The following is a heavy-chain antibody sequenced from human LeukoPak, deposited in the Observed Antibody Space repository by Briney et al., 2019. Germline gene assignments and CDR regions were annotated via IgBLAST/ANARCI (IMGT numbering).Heavy chain of an antibody. CDR1: GGSISSYY. V-gene: IGHV4-59*01. CDR2: IYYSGST. J-gene: IGHJ4*02. Sequence: SETLSLTCTVSGGSISSYYWSWIRQPPGKGLEWIGYIYYSGSTNYNPSLKSRVTISVDTSKNQFSLKLSSVTAADTAVYYCARSVSGYYYSPHDYWGQGTLVTVSS. CDR3: ARSVSGYYYSPHDY. D-gene: IGHD3-22*01.